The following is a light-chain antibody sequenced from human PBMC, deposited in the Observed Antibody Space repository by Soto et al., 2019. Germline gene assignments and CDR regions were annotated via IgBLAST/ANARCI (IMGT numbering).Light chain of an antibody. CDR1: QSVGSK. Sequence: EVVMTQSPATLSLSPGEGATLSCRSSQSVGSKLAWYQQKTGQAPRLLIYGATTRATGVPARFSGGGSGTEFTLCISSLQSEDSAVYFCQQYDAPVTFGQGTKLDIK. V-gene: IGKV3-15*01. J-gene: IGKJ2*01. CDR3: QQYDAPVT. CDR2: GAT.